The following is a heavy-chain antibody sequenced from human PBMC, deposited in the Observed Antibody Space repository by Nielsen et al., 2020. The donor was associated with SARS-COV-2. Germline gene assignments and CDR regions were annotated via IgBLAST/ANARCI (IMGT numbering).Heavy chain of an antibody. J-gene: IGHJ4*02. V-gene: IGHV3-23*01. CDR2: ISGSGGST. Sequence: GGSLRLSCAASGFTFSSYAMSWVRQAPGKGLEWVSAISGSGGSTYYADSVKGRFTISRDNSKNTLYLQMNSLRAEDTAVYYCARDSGYCSSTSCPIDYWGQGTLVTVSS. D-gene: IGHD2-2*01. CDR1: GFTFSSYA. CDR3: ARDSGYCSSTSCPIDY.